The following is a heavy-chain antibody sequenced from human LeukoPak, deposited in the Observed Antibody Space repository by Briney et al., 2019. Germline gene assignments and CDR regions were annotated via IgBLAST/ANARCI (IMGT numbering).Heavy chain of an antibody. V-gene: IGHV1-46*01. D-gene: IGHD3-22*01. CDR1: GHTFSSNY. CDR2: INPSGGST. J-gene: IGHJ4*02. CDR3: ARVTDYDSSGYYYFDY. Sequence: ASVKVSCKASGHTFSSNYIHWVRQAPGQGLEWMGIINPSGGSTSYAQKFQGRVTMTRDMSTSTVYMELSSLRSEDTAVYYCARVTDYDSSGYYYFDYWGQGTLVTVSS.